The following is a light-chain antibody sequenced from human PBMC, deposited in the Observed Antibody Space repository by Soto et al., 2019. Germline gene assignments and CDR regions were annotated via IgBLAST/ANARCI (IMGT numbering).Light chain of an antibody. CDR3: QQYDNRLT. Sequence: DIQLTQSPSSLSASVGDRVTITCQASQDIRTYLNWYQQKPGKAPKLLIYDTSNLQTGVPLRFSGSGSGTDFTFTISSLQPEDTATYYCQQYDNRLTFGGGTRVEIK. CDR2: DTS. V-gene: IGKV1-33*01. CDR1: QDIRTY. J-gene: IGKJ4*01.